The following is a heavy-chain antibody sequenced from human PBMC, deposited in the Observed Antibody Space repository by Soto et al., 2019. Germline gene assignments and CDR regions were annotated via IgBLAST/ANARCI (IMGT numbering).Heavy chain of an antibody. Sequence: GGSLRLSCAASGFTLSYYEMNWVRQAPGKGLEWISYIGSSGTTIYYADPVKGRFTISRDNAKNSLYLQMNSLRAEDTAVYYCARTEGDMVRGVIGGYFDYWGQGTLVTVSS. CDR1: GFTLSYYE. J-gene: IGHJ4*02. D-gene: IGHD3-10*01. V-gene: IGHV3-48*03. CDR3: ARTEGDMVRGVIGGYFDY. CDR2: IGSSGTTI.